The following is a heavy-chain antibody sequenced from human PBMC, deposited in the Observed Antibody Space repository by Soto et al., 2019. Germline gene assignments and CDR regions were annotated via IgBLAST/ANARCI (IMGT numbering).Heavy chain of an antibody. CDR1: GFTFSSYA. J-gene: IGHJ4*02. D-gene: IGHD6-19*01. CDR2: ISGSGGST. V-gene: IGHV3-23*01. Sequence: GGSLRLSCAASGFTFSSYAMSWVRQAPGKGLEWVSAISGSGGSTYYADSVKGRFTISRDNSKNTLYLQMNSLRAEDTAVYYCAKGSGYSSGWYDPLFDYWGQGTLVTVS. CDR3: AKGSGYSSGWYDPLFDY.